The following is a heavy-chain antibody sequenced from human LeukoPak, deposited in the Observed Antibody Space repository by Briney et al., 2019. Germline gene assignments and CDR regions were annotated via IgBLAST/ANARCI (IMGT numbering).Heavy chain of an antibody. V-gene: IGHV3-23*01. CDR1: GFTFSSYG. Sequence: GGSLRLSCAASGFTFSSYGMSWVRQAPGKGLEWVSAISGSGDRTYYADSVKGRFTISRDNARDSLYLQMNSLRDDDTSVYFCARDASALYWGQGTLVTVSS. CDR3: ARDASALY. D-gene: IGHD2-2*01. CDR2: ISGSGDRT. J-gene: IGHJ4*02.